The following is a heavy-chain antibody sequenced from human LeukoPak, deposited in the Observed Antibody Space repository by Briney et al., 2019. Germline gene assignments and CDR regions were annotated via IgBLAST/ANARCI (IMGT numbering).Heavy chain of an antibody. D-gene: IGHD3-9*01. CDR1: GGSISRHY. V-gene: IGHV4-59*11. CDR3: ARGVSKDWLYGPNFDY. J-gene: IGHJ4*02. CDR2: ISYSGTT. Sequence: SETLSLTCTVSGGSISRHYWTWIRQPPGKGLEWIGYISYSGTTNYNPSLKSRVTISVDTSRNQFSLKLSSVTAADTAVYYCARGVSKDWLYGPNFDYWGQGTLVTVSS.